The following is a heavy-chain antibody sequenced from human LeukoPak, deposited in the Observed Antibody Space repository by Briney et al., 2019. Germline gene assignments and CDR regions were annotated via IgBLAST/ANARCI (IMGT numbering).Heavy chain of an antibody. V-gene: IGHV3-30*03. D-gene: IGHD6-19*01. J-gene: IGHJ5*02. CDR3: ARDLEAGTNPWFDP. CDR2: ISYDGSNK. Sequence: GGSLRLSCAASGFTFSNYGMHWVRQAPGKGLEWVAVISYDGSNKYYADSVKGRFTISRDNAKNTLYLQMNSLRAEDTAVYYCARDLEAGTNPWFDPWGQGTLVTVSS. CDR1: GFTFSNYG.